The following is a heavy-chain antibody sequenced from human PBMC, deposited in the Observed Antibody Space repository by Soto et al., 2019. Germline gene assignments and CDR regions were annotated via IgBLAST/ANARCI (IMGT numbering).Heavy chain of an antibody. V-gene: IGHV1-24*01. Sequence: ASVKVSCKVSGYTLTELSMHWVRQAPGKGLEWMGGFDPEDGETIYAQKFQGRATMTEDTSTDTAYMELSSLRSEDTAVYYCAPGARVVVVAATFGDYWGQGTLVTVSS. CDR3: APGARVVVVAATFGDY. CDR1: GYTLTELS. D-gene: IGHD2-15*01. CDR2: FDPEDGET. J-gene: IGHJ4*02.